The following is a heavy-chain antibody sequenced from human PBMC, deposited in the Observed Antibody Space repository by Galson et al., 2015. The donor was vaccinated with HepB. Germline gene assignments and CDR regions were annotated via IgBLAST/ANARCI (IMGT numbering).Heavy chain of an antibody. Sequence: TLSLTCSVSGASISSGNYYWNWIRQHPGKGLEWIGYISYSGRTYYNPSLRGRLTISVDTSENQFSLKLNSVTAADTALYYCARSDGSITFGGVTNPFDYWGQGILVTVSS. J-gene: IGHJ4*02. CDR2: ISYSGRT. V-gene: IGHV4-31*03. CDR3: ARSDGSITFGGVTNPFDY. CDR1: GASISSGNYY. D-gene: IGHD3-16*01.